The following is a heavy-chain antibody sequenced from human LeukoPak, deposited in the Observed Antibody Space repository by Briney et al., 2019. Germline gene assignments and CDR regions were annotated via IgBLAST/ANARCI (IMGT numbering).Heavy chain of an antibody. V-gene: IGHV3-7*01. Sequence: GGSLRLSCVVSGFMFNRCWMNWVRQAPGKGLEWVAHINPDGRDTYYVDSVKGRFTISRDNAQNSMYLQMNSLRVEDTAVYYCTSWGDTTAEYFQRWGQGTLVTVSS. CDR3: TSWGDTTAEYFQR. J-gene: IGHJ1*01. CDR2: INPDGRDT. D-gene: IGHD2-21*02. CDR1: GFMFNRCW.